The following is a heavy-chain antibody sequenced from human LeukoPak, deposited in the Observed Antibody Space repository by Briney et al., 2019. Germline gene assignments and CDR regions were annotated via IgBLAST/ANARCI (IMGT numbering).Heavy chain of an antibody. J-gene: IGHJ4*02. V-gene: IGHV3-21*04. Sequence: PGGSLRLSCAASGFTFSTYSMNWVRQTPGKGLEWVSSISSSSRSIYYADSVKGRFTISRDNSKNTLYLQMNSLRAEDTAVYYCAKDFSYYYDSSGYYCDYWGQGTLVTVSS. CDR2: ISSSSRSI. CDR3: AKDFSYYYDSSGYYCDY. CDR1: GFTFSTYS. D-gene: IGHD3-22*01.